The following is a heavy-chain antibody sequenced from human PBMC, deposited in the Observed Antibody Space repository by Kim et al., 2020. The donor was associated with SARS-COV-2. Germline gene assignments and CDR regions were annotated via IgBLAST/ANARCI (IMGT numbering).Heavy chain of an antibody. V-gene: IGHV3-11*01. D-gene: IGHD2-2*01. CDR3: VRAGSASYRFDS. Sequence: GGSLTLSCEASGFSFSDYSMYWIRQSPRKGLEWLSYISGSGSVKEYADFVKGRFTISRDNAKSMLYLDMTGLSADDTALYYCVRAGSASYRFDSWGQGTLVTVSS. J-gene: IGHJ4*02. CDR2: ISGSGSVK. CDR1: GFSFSDYS.